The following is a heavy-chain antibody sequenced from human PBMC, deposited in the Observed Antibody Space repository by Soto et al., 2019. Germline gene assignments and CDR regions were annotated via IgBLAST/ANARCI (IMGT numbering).Heavy chain of an antibody. J-gene: IGHJ6*02. Sequence: GSLRLSCAASGFTVTSYYMSWVRQAPGKGLEWVSLIYTGGNTNYADSVKGRFTISRDNSKNTLYLQMNSLRAEDTAVYYCARDYYYGSGNYYRADYYHYGMDVWGQGTTVTSP. CDR2: IYTGGNT. V-gene: IGHV3-53*01. CDR1: GFTVTSYY. D-gene: IGHD3-10*01. CDR3: ARDYYYGSGNYYRADYYHYGMDV.